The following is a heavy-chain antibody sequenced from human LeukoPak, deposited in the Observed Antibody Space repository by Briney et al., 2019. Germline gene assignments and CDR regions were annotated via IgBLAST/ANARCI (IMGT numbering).Heavy chain of an antibody. D-gene: IGHD2-21*02. J-gene: IGHJ6*03. V-gene: IGHV1-18*01. CDR3: ARTRYCGGDCQGVHYYYYMDA. CDR2: ISAYNGNT. Sequence: ASVKVSCKASGYTFTGYGISWVRQAPGQGLEWMGWISAYNGNTNYAQKLQGRVTMTTDTSTSTAYMELRSLRSDDTAVYYCARTRYCGGDCQGVHYYYYMDAWGQGTTVTVSS. CDR1: GYTFTGYG.